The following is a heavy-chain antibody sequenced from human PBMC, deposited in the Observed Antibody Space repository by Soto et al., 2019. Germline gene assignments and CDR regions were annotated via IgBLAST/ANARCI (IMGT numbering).Heavy chain of an antibody. CDR1: GYTFTDYY. CDR3: ARDIYIAAAGTAYDY. V-gene: IGHV1-2*04. J-gene: IGHJ4*02. Sequence: QVQLVQSGPEVKKPGASVRVSCKASGYTFTDYYIHWVRQAPGQGLEWLGWINTDGGVTNYARKFEGSVTMTRDTSINTVYLEVNGLTSDDTAIYSCARDIYIAAAGTAYDYWGQGTLVTVSS. D-gene: IGHD6-13*01. CDR2: INTDGGVT.